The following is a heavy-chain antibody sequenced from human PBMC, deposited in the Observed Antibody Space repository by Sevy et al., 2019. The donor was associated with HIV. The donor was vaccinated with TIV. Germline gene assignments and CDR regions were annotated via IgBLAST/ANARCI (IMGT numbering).Heavy chain of an antibody. J-gene: IGHJ5*02. CDR1: GASINSGNYY. CDR3: ARERVGLDVVRGVRQWFDP. D-gene: IGHD3-10*01. V-gene: IGHV4-61*02. CDR2: VHTSGET. Sequence: SETLSLTCTVSGASINSGNYYWSWIRQPAGKGLEWLGRVHTSGETNSNPSLKSRATISMDTSKNQFSLKLSSVTAADTAVYYCARERVGLDVVRGVRQWFDPWGQGTLVTVSS.